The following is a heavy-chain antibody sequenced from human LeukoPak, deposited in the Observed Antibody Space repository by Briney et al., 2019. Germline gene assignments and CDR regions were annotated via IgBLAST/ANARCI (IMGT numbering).Heavy chain of an antibody. J-gene: IGHJ6*02. CDR3: ARQGGEYGSGSYGLGYYYYGMDV. CDR1: GGSISSSSYY. D-gene: IGHD3-10*01. Sequence: SETLSLTCTVSGGSISSSSYYWGWIRQPPGKGLEWLGSIYYSGSTYYNPSLKSRVTISVDTSKNQFSLKLSSVTAADTAVDCCARQGGEYGSGSYGLGYYYYGMDVWGQGTTVTVSS. V-gene: IGHV4-39*07. CDR2: IYYSGST.